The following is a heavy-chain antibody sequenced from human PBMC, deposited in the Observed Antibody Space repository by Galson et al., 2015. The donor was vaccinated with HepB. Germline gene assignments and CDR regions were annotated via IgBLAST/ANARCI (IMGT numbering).Heavy chain of an antibody. D-gene: IGHD6-13*01. CDR2: TYYRSKWYN. CDR1: GDSVSSNSAA. CDR3: ARESRSWYFGAYYYYGMDV. J-gene: IGHJ6*02. V-gene: IGHV6-1*01. Sequence: CAISGDSVSSNSAAWNWIRQSPSRGLEWLGRTYYRSKWYNDYAVSVKSRITINPDTSKNQFSLQLNSVTPEDTAVYYCARESRSWYFGAYYYYGMDVWGQGTTVTVSS.